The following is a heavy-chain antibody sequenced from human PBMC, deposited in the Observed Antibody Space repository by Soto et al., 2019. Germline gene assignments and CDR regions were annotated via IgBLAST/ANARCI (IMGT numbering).Heavy chain of an antibody. CDR3: AKALVDTAMGIAPIASRYYYGTDV. CDR1: GFTFISYG. CDR2: ISYDGSNK. Sequence: WXSLRLSFAASGFTFISYGMHWVRQAPGKGLEWVAVISYDGSNKYYADSVKGRFTISRDNSKNTLYLQMNSLRAEDTAVYYCAKALVDTAMGIAPIASRYYYGTDVWGQGTTVTVSS. J-gene: IGHJ6*02. D-gene: IGHD5-18*01. V-gene: IGHV3-30*18.